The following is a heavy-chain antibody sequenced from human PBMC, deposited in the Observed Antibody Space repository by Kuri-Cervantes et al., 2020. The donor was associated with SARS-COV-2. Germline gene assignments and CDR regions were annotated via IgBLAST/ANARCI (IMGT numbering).Heavy chain of an antibody. CDR1: GGTISSYY. CDR3: ARVRICGVPGCAFDI. J-gene: IGHJ3*02. CDR2: IYYSGST. V-gene: IGHV4-59*01. Sequence: GSLRLSCTVSGGTISSYYWSWIRQPPGKGLEWIGYIYYSGSTKYNPSHKSRVTISVDTSKNQFSLKLSSVTAADTAVYYCARVRICGVPGCAFDIWGQGTMVTVSS. D-gene: IGHD3-3*01.